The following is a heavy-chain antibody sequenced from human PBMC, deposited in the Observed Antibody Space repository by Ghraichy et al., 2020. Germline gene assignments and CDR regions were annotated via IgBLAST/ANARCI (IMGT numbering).Heavy chain of an antibody. CDR3: ARGLVSCSSTSCPYYYGMDV. J-gene: IGHJ6*02. CDR1: GYTFTSYD. V-gene: IGHV1-8*01. D-gene: IGHD2-2*01. CDR2: MNPNSGNT. Sequence: ASVKVSCKASGYTFTSYDINWVRQATGQGLEWMGWMNPNSGNTGYAQKFQGRVTMTRNTSISTAYMELSSLRSEDTAVYYCARGLVSCSSTSCPYYYGMDVWGQGTTVTVSS.